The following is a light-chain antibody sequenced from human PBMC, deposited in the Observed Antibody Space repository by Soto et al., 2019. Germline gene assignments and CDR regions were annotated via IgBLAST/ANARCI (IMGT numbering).Light chain of an antibody. Sequence: DIEMTQSPSSLSASVGDRATLPCRASQDIGNCLAWYQQKPGKVPKLLIYAASTLQSGVPSRCSGSGSGTDFTLTISSLQPVDDATYYCQQYGSAPLTFGGGTKVDIK. V-gene: IGKV1-27*01. CDR2: AAS. J-gene: IGKJ4*01. CDR1: QDIGNC. CDR3: QQYGSAPLT.